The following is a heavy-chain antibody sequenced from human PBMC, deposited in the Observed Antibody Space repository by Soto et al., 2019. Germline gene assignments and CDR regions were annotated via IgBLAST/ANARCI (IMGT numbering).Heavy chain of an antibody. D-gene: IGHD6-25*01. J-gene: IGHJ6*01. Sequence: SETLSLTCAVSRYSVRSLHYWGWIRQPPGKGLEWIGSIYHSGATNYNPSLKSRATILVYTSKNRFSLKLSSLSAADTAVFYFGRARASGFGMNVW. CDR1: RYSVRSLHY. CDR2: IYHSGAT. V-gene: IGHV4-38-2*01. CDR3: GRARASGFGMNV.